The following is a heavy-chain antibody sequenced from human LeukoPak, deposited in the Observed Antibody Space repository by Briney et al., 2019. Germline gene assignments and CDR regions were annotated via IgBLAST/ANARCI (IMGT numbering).Heavy chain of an antibody. D-gene: IGHD3-16*01. V-gene: IGHV3-7*01. CDR2: IKQDGSEK. CDR1: GFTFMLYW. Sequence: PGGSLRLSCGASGFTFMLYWMICLRQAPGKGLEWVANIKQDGSEKYYVDSVKGRFTISRDNAKNSLYLQMNSLRAEDTAVYYYARVMSPHRVVDYWGQGTLVTVSS. J-gene: IGHJ4*02. CDR3: ARVMSPHRVVDY.